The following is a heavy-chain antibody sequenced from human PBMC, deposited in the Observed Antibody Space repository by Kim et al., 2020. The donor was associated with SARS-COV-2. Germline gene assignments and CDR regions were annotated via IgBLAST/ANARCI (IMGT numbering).Heavy chain of an antibody. J-gene: IGHJ4*02. CDR2: ISSSSSTI. D-gene: IGHD2-2*02. CDR3: ARSRSSTSCYTCYFDY. V-gene: IGHV3-48*02. CDR1: GFTFSSYS. Sequence: GGSLRLSCAASGFTFSSYSMNWVRQAPGKGLEWVSYISSSSSTIYYADSVKGRFTISRDNAKNSLYLQMNSLRDEDTAVYYCARSRSSTSCYTCYFDYWGQGTLVTVSS.